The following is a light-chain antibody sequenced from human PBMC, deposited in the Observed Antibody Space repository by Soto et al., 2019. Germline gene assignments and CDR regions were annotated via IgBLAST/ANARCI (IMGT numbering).Light chain of an antibody. CDR3: QQRRNWPLT. CDR2: DAS. Sequence: EIVLTQSPATLSLSPGERATLSCRASQSVSSYFAWYQQKPGQAPRLLVYDASNRATGIPARFSGSGSGTDFPRTISSLEPEDLAVYYCQQRRNWPLTFGQGTRLEIK. CDR1: QSVSSY. J-gene: IGKJ5*01. V-gene: IGKV3-11*01.